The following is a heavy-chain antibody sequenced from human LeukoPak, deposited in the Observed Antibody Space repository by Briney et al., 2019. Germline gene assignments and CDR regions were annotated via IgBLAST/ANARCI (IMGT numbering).Heavy chain of an antibody. Sequence: ASVKVSCKASGYTFTSYGISWVRQAPGQGLEWMGWISAYNGNTNYAQKLQGRVTMTTDTSTSTAYMELRSLRSDDTAVYYCARDITPPYYDFWRGQTGGNDYWGQGTLVTVSS. CDR1: GYTFTSYG. CDR2: ISAYNGNT. V-gene: IGHV1-18*01. D-gene: IGHD3-3*01. CDR3: ARDITPPYYDFWRGQTGGNDY. J-gene: IGHJ4*02.